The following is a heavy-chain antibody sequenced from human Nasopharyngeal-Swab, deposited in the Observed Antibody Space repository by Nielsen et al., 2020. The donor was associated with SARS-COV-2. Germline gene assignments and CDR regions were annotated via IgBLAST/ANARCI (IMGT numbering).Heavy chain of an antibody. V-gene: IGHV3-7*01. Sequence: GGSLRLSCVASGFTFRDYWMSWVRQAPAKGLEWVASIKQDGSEKNYVDSVKGQFTISRDNAKNSLFLQMDSLRTEDTAFYYCARVGGRTSPMGSWGQGTLVTVSS. D-gene: IGHD3-10*01. CDR1: GFTFRDYW. CDR3: ARVGGRTSPMGS. CDR2: IKQDGSEK. J-gene: IGHJ4*02.